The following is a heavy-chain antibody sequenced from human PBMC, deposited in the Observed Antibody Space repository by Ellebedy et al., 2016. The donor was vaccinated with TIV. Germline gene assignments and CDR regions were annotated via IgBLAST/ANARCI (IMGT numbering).Heavy chain of an antibody. Sequence: GESLKISCAASGFTFSSYAMSWVRQAPGKGLEWVSSISSSSSYIYYADSVKGRFTISRDNAKNSLYLQMNSLRAEDTAVYYCAKDHHIVVVTAIPMFDYWGQGTLVTVSS. CDR3: AKDHHIVVVTAIPMFDY. J-gene: IGHJ4*02. D-gene: IGHD2-21*02. V-gene: IGHV3-21*04. CDR2: ISSSSSYI. CDR1: GFTFSSYA.